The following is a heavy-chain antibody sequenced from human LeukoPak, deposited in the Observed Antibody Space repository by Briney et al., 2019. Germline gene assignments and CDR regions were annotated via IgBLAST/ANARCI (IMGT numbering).Heavy chain of an antibody. CDR2: INSDGSST. CDR3: ARDYGRSRDYGMDV. J-gene: IGHJ6*02. CDR1: GFTFSNYW. Sequence: GGSLRLSCAASGFTFSNYWMHWVRQAPGKGLVWVSRINSDGSSTSYADSVKGRFTISRDNAKNTLFLQMNSLRAEDTVMYYCARDYGRSRDYGMDVWGQGTTVTVSS. V-gene: IGHV3-74*01. D-gene: IGHD3-10*01.